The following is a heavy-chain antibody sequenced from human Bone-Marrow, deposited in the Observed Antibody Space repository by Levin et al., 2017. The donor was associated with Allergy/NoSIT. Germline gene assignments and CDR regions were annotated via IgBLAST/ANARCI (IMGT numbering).Heavy chain of an antibody. V-gene: IGHV1-2*02. D-gene: IGHD1-26*01. Sequence: ASVKVSCKASGYTFTGYYMHWVRQAPGQGLEWMGWLNPHSGGTNYAQKFQGRVTMTRDTSISTAYMDLSRLRSDDTAVYYCARGPLWELEGENFFDYWGQGTLVTVSS. J-gene: IGHJ4*02. CDR3: ARGPLWELEGENFFDY. CDR1: GYTFTGYY. CDR2: LNPHSGGT.